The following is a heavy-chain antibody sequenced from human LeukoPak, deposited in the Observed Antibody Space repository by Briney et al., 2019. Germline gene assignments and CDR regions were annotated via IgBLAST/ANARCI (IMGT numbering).Heavy chain of an antibody. J-gene: IGHJ6*03. Sequence: PSETLSLTCTVSGGSISRYYWSWIRQPPGKGLEWIGYIYYSGSTNYNPSLKSRVTISVDTSKNQFSLKLSSVTAADTAVYYCARGDMVRGVDNYYYMDVWGKGTTVTVSS. CDR1: GGSISRYY. CDR3: ARGDMVRGVDNYYYMDV. V-gene: IGHV4-59*01. CDR2: IYYSGST. D-gene: IGHD3-10*01.